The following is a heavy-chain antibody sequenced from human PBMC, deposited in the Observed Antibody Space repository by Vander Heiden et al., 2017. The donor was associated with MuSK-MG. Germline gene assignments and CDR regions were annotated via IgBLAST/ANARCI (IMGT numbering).Heavy chain of an antibody. J-gene: IGHJ6*03. CDR3: AKDGATSPKYYYMDV. CDR2: ISWKSGSI. V-gene: IGHV3-9*01. D-gene: IGHD3-10*01. Sequence: VQLVETGGGLAQHGRSLTLSCAASGFTFDDDARHGVRQAPGKGLEWVSGISWKSGSIGYADSVKGRFTIARDNAKNSLYLQMNSLRAEDTALYYCAKDGATSPKYYYMDVWGKGTTVTVSS. CDR1: GFTFDDDA.